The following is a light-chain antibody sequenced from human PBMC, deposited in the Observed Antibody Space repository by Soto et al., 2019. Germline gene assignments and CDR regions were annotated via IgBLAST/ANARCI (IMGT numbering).Light chain of an antibody. Sequence: DIQLTQSPSFLSASVGDRVTITCRASQGISSYLAWYQQKPGKAPKLLIYAASTLQSGVPSRFSGSGSRTEFTLTISSPQPEDFAPYYCHQLNSYPLTFGGGTKVEIK. V-gene: IGKV1-9*01. CDR2: AAS. J-gene: IGKJ4*01. CDR1: QGISSY. CDR3: HQLNSYPLT.